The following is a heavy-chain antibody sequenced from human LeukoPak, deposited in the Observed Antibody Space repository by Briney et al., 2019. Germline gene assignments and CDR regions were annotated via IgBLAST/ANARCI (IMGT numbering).Heavy chain of an antibody. CDR3: ARGRADYGDSSPFDC. Sequence: SETLSLTCAVYRGSFSGYYWSWLRQPPGKGLEWIGQINHRGSTNYNPSLKSRVTISVDTSKNQFSLKLSSVTAADTAVYYCARGRADYGDSSPFDCCGQGTLVTVSS. CDR2: INHRGST. V-gene: IGHV4-34*01. CDR1: RGSFSGYY. D-gene: IGHD4-17*01. J-gene: IGHJ4*01.